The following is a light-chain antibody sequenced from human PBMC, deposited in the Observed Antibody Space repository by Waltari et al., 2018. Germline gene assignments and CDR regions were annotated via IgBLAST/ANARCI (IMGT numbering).Light chain of an antibody. J-gene: IGKJ1*01. CDR2: SAN. CDR1: QDIGTY. Sequence: IQMSQSPSSLSASVGGGVTITCRTSQDIGTYLNWYQQKPGQAPKLLIYSANTLTSGVPSRSGGDRAGTEFTLTISSLQPEDFATYYCQPGKTYPRTFGQGTKVEI. CDR3: QPGKTYPRT. V-gene: IGKV1-13*02.